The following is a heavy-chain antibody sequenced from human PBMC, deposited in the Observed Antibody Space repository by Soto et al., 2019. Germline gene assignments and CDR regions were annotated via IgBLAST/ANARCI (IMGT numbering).Heavy chain of an antibody. V-gene: IGHV1-18*01. CDR2: INGDYGNT. Sequence: QAQLVQSGAEVKKPGASVKVSCKASGYTFYSHSISWVRQAPGQGLEWMGRINGDYGNTPDPQKFRGKVTMTTDTSTTTVYMELTNLRSDNPAVYYCPRCIQGDNYYGMDVWGQGTTVTVSS. CDR3: PRCIQGDNYYGMDV. J-gene: IGHJ6*02. CDR1: GYTFYSHS. D-gene: IGHD5-18*01.